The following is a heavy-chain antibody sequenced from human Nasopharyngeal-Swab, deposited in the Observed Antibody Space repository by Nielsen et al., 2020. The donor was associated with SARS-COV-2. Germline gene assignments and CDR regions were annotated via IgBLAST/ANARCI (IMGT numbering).Heavy chain of an antibody. V-gene: IGHV1-69*10. Sequence: WVRQAPGQGLEWMGGIVHARGLPNYAQKFRGRVTISADRSTTTSYLELSSLRSEDTAIYYCAREGEYGAYDAPDYWGQGTLVTVSS. J-gene: IGHJ4*02. CDR2: IVHARGLP. D-gene: IGHD5-12*01. CDR3: AREGEYGAYDAPDY.